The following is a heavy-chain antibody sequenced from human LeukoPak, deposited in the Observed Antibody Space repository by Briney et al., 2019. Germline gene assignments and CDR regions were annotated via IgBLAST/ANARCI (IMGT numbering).Heavy chain of an antibody. CDR1: GFTFSGSA. Sequence: GGSLKLSCAASGFTFSGSAMHWVRQASGKGLEWVGRIRSKANSYATAYAASVKGRFTISRDDSKNTAYLQMNSLKTGDTAVYYCTRRGAPCSSTSCYPYFDYWGQGTLVTASS. J-gene: IGHJ4*02. CDR2: IRSKANSYAT. V-gene: IGHV3-73*01. CDR3: TRRGAPCSSTSCYPYFDY. D-gene: IGHD2-2*01.